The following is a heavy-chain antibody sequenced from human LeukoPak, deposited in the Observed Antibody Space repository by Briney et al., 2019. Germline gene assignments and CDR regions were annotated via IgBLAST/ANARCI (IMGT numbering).Heavy chain of an antibody. CDR2: IRSKANSYAT. D-gene: IGHD3-22*01. J-gene: IGHJ4*02. V-gene: IGHV3-73*01. CDR3: TRQDYYDSSSNY. Sequence: GGSLRLSCAASGFTFSGSAMHRVRQASGKGLEWVGRIRSKANSYATAYAASVKGRFTISRDDSKNTAYLQMNSLKTEDTAVYYCTRQDYYDSSSNYWGQGTLVTVSS. CDR1: GFTFSGSA.